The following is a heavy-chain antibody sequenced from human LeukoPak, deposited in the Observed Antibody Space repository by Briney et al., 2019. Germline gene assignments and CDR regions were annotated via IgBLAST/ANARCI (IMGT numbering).Heavy chain of an antibody. CDR1: GFTFSSYW. D-gene: IGHD3-16*02. CDR2: IKQDGSEK. J-gene: IGHJ5*02. Sequence: GGSLRLSCAASGFTFSSYWMSWVRQAPGKGLEWVANIKQDGSEKYYVDSVKGRFTISRDNAKNSLYLQMNSLRAEDTAVYYCARDWGYDYVWGSYLGWFDPWGQGTLVTVSS. CDR3: ARDWGYDYVWGSYLGWFDP. V-gene: IGHV3-7*01.